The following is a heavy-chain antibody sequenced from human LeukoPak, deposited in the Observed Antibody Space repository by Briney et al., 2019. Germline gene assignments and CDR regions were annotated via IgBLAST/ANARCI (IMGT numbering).Heavy chain of an antibody. CDR3: AREEVPGYCSGSSCLDY. D-gene: IGHD2-15*01. V-gene: IGHV1-69*13. J-gene: IGHJ4*02. CDR1: GGTFSSYA. Sequence: SVKVSCKASGGTFSSYAISWVRQAPGQGLEWMGGIIPIFGTANYAQKFQGRVTITADESTSTAYMELSSLRSEDTAVYYCAREEVPGYCSGSSCLDYWGQGTLVTVSS. CDR2: IIPIFGTA.